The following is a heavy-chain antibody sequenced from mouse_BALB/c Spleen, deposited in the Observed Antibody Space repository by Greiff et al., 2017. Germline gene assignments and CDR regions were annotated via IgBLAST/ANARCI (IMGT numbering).Heavy chain of an antibody. CDR1: GFSLTSYG. J-gene: IGHJ4*01. D-gene: IGHD2-1*01. CDR3: ARDGYYGKGYYYAMDY. CDR2: IWAGGST. Sequence: VQLQQSGPGLVAPSQSLSITCTVSGFSLTSYGVHWVRQPPGKGLEWLGVIWAGGSTNYNSALMSRLSISKDNSKSQVFLKMNSLQTDDTAMYYCARDGYYGKGYYYAMDYWGQGTSVTVSS. V-gene: IGHV2-9*02.